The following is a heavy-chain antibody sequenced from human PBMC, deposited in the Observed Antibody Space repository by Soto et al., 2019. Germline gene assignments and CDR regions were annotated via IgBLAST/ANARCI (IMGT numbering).Heavy chain of an antibody. J-gene: IGHJ4*02. CDR3: AKRGRGAVAFDY. D-gene: IGHD6-19*01. CDR1: GFSFSSYA. Sequence: EVQLLESGGGLVQPGGSLRLSCAASGFSFSSYAMTWVRQAPGKGLGWVSTISGSGGSTYYADSVKGRFTISRDNSKNTLSLQMNGLRAEDTAVYYCAKRGRGAVAFDYWGQGTLVTVSS. V-gene: IGHV3-23*01. CDR2: ISGSGGST.